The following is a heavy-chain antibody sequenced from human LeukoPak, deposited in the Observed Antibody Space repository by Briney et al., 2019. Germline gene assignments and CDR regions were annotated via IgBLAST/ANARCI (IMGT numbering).Heavy chain of an antibody. Sequence: ASVKVSCKASGYTFIDYYLHWVRQAPGQGLEWVGWISPNSGGTKSVQKFQGRVTMTRDTSITTLYMELSGLSFDDTAVYYCARGGGSYSVDYWGQGTLVIVSS. CDR2: ISPNSGGT. CDR3: ARGGGSYSVDY. V-gene: IGHV1-2*02. J-gene: IGHJ4*02. D-gene: IGHD1-26*01. CDR1: GYTFIDYY.